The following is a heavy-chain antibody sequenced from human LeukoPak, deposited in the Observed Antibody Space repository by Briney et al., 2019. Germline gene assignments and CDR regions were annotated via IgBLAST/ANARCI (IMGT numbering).Heavy chain of an antibody. CDR1: GYTFSDNH. Sequence: GASVKVSCKASGYTFSDNHMYWMRQAPGQGLECMGWISPKTGDTNYAQKFQGRITMTGDTSISTGYMELSSLRSDDTAVYYCARELGRNAFDVWGQGTMVTVSS. CDR3: ARELGRNAFDV. V-gene: IGHV1-2*02. D-gene: IGHD7-27*01. J-gene: IGHJ3*01. CDR2: ISPKTGDT.